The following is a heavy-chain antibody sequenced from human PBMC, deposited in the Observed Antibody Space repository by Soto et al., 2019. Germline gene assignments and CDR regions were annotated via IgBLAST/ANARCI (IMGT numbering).Heavy chain of an antibody. CDR1: GFTSSSYS. V-gene: IGHV3-48*02. D-gene: IGHD5-12*01. J-gene: IGHJ4*02. Sequence: GGSLILSCAPSGFTSSSYSMNWVRHAPEKWLEGVSYISSNSNTIYYEHSVKGRFTIYRDNSKNSQYLQMTSLRHEDPSEHYCARMTREYGGYDRFFYYWGQGTLVTVSS. CDR3: ARMTREYGGYDRFFYY. CDR2: ISSNSNTI.